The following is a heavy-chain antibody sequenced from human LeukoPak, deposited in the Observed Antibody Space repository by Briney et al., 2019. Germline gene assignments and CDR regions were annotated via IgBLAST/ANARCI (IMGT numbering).Heavy chain of an antibody. J-gene: IGHJ4*02. Sequence: GGSLRLSCAASGFTFSLYAMNWVRQAPGKGLEWVSYINSESTDILYAGSVKGRFTISRDIAKNSLYLQMNSLRAEDTALYYCARDGVAMGVFDYWGQGTLVTVSS. CDR2: INSESTDI. V-gene: IGHV3-21*05. D-gene: IGHD2-8*01. CDR1: GFTFSLYA. CDR3: ARDGVAMGVFDY.